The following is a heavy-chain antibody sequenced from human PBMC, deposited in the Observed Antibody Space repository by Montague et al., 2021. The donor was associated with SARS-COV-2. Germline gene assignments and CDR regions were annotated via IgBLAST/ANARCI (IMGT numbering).Heavy chain of an antibody. Sequence: SLRLSCAASGFTFSTYAMHWVRQAPGKGLEWLALIAFDGSSKYYVDSMKGRFTVSRDNSKNTVYLQINSLTTDDTAVYYCASDLLSYSSVSFCDYWGQGTLVTVSS. V-gene: IGHV3-30*04. CDR1: GFTFSTYA. J-gene: IGHJ4*02. CDR3: ASDLLSYSSVSFCDY. D-gene: IGHD3-10*01. CDR2: IAFDGSSK.